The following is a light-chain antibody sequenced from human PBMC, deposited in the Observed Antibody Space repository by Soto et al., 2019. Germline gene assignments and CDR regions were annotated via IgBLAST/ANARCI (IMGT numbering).Light chain of an antibody. V-gene: IGLV1-47*01. CDR1: SSNIGSDY. CDR2: RNN. J-gene: IGLJ1*01. Sequence: QSVLTQPPSASGTPGQRVTISCSGSSSNIGSDYVYWYQQFPGTAPKLLIYRNNQRPSGVPGRFSGSKSGTSASLAISGLRSEDEADYYCAAWDDSLSGYVFGTGTKVT. CDR3: AAWDDSLSGYV.